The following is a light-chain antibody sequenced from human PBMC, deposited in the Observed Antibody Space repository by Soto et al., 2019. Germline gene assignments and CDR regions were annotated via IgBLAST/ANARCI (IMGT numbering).Light chain of an antibody. CDR3: SSYAGNYTLD. V-gene: IGLV2-11*01. CDR1: SSDVGTYNS. J-gene: IGLJ2*01. Sequence: QSAMTQPRSVSGSPGQSVTISCTGTSSDVGTYNSVSWYQQHPGKAPKLIIYDVNKRPSGVPDRFSGSMSGNTASLAIAGLHADDEADYHCSSYAGNYTLDFGGGTKLTVL. CDR2: DVN.